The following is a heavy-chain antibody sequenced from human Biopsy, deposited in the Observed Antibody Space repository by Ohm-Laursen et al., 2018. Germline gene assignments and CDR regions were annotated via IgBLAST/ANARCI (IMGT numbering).Heavy chain of an antibody. Sequence: GSLRLSCAASGFSFSDNYMDWVRQARGKGLEWVGRIRDKANSYTTDYAASVKGRFTISRDDSKNSLYLQMNSLKTEDTALYYCARAGRYCSGGGCYSWFDSWGQGTLVTVSS. J-gene: IGHJ5*01. D-gene: IGHD2-15*01. V-gene: IGHV3-72*01. CDR3: ARAGRYCSGGGCYSWFDS. CDR2: IRDKANSYTT. CDR1: GFSFSDNY.